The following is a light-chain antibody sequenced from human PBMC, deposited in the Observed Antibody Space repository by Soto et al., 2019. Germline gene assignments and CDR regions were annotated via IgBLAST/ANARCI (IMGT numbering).Light chain of an antibody. CDR2: AAS. V-gene: IGKV1-39*01. CDR3: QQSYRAPYT. CDR1: QSISNR. J-gene: IGKJ2*01. Sequence: IQLTQSPSSLSTSVGDSVTITCRASQSISNRLNWYQHKPGKAPDLLIYAASTLFSGVPSRFRGSGSGTDFTLTITSLQPEDFATYYCQQSYRAPYTFGQGTQLEIK.